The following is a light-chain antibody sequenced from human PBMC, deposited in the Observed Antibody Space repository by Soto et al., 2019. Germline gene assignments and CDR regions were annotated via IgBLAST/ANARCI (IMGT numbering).Light chain of an antibody. J-gene: IGLJ2*01. Sequence: NFMLTHPHSVSESPGKTVTISCTRSSGSIASNYVQWYQQRPGSAPTTVIYEDNQRPSGVPDRFSGSIDSSSNSASLTISGLQTEDEADYYCQSYDDSNQVFGGGTKLTVL. CDR2: EDN. V-gene: IGLV6-57*04. CDR3: QSYDDSNQV. CDR1: SGSIASNY.